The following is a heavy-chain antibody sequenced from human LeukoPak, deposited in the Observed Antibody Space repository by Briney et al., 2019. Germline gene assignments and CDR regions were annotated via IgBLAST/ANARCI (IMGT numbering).Heavy chain of an antibody. Sequence: ASVKVSCKASKDTFTIYDVNWVRQATGLGLEWMGWMNPNSGNTGYAQKFQGRVTMTMNSSISTAYMELTSLTSEDTAVYYCARSTMGARRRYDYWGQGTLVTVPS. CDR2: MNPNSGNT. D-gene: IGHD1-26*01. J-gene: IGHJ4*02. CDR1: KDTFTIYD. V-gene: IGHV1-8*01. CDR3: ARSTMGARRRYDY.